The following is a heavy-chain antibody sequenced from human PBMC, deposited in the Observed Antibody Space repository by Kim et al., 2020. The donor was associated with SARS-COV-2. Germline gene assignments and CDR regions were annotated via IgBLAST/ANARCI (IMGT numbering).Heavy chain of an antibody. J-gene: IGHJ3*02. Sequence: SETLSLTCTVSGGSISSGGYYWSWIRQHPGKGLEWIGYIYYSGSTYYNPSLKSRVTISVDTSKNQFSLKLSSVTAADTAVYYCARVGYGAFDIWGQGTMVTVSS. V-gene: IGHV4-31*03. D-gene: IGHD5-18*01. CDR1: GGSISSGGYY. CDR3: ARVGYGAFDI. CDR2: IYYSGST.